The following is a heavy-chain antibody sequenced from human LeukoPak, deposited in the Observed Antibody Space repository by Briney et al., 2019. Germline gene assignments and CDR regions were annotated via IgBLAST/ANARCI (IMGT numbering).Heavy chain of an antibody. Sequence: GGSLRLSCAASGFTFSSYAMNWVRQAPGKGLEWVSGISASGESTYYAGSVKGRFTISRDNSKNTLWLQMNSLRAEDTAVYYCAKAFSEFDILTGSSLWGQGTTVTVSS. CDR3: AKAFSEFDILTGSSL. CDR1: GFTFSSYA. J-gene: IGHJ6*02. CDR2: ISASGEST. D-gene: IGHD3-9*01. V-gene: IGHV3-23*01.